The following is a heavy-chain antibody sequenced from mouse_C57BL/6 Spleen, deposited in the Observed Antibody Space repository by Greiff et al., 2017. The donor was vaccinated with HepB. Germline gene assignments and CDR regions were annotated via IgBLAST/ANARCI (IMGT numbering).Heavy chain of an antibody. Sequence: VKLMESGPELVKPGASVKISCKASGYAFSSSWMNWVKQRPGKGLEWIGRIYPGDGDTNYNGKFKGKATLTADKSSSTAYMQLSSLTSEDSAVYFCASLDSSGYGFAYWGQGTLVTVSA. V-gene: IGHV1-82*01. J-gene: IGHJ3*01. CDR3: ASLDSSGYGFAY. CDR1: GYAFSSSW. D-gene: IGHD3-2*02. CDR2: IYPGDGDT.